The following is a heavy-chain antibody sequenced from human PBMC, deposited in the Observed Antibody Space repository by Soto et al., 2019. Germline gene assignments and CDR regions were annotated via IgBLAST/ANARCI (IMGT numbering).Heavy chain of an antibody. J-gene: IGHJ6*02. Sequence: QVQPVQSGAEVKKPGSSVKVSCKASGGTFSNYGISWVRQAPGQGLEWMGGIIPMFGTSNYAQKFQGRVTITADASTSTAYMELSSLRSEDTAVYYCARDRTSTLVDRYYSMDVWGQGTTVTVSS. V-gene: IGHV1-69*01. CDR1: GGTFSNYG. D-gene: IGHD1-26*01. CDR2: IIPMFGTS. CDR3: ARDRTSTLVDRYYSMDV.